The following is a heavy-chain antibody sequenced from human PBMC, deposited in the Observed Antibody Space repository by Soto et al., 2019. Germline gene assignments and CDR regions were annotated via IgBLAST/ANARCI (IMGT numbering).Heavy chain of an antibody. J-gene: IGHJ4*02. CDR2: VIPILGQA. Sequence: QVQLVQSGAEVKKPGSSVKVSCKASGGIFSSYAISWLRQAPGQGLEWMGAVIPILGQAYYAQNFQDRVTITADESTRTAYMDLISRRSDDTAVYFCARVGGVGAPPGADYWGQGTLVTVSS. CDR1: GGIFSSYA. CDR3: ARVGGVGAPPGADY. D-gene: IGHD1-26*01. V-gene: IGHV1-69*01.